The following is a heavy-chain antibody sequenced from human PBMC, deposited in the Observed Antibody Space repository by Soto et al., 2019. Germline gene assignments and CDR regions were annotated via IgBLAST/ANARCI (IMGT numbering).Heavy chain of an antibody. V-gene: IGHV4-59*08. CDR2: IYYSGNS. Sequence: PSETLSLTCTVSDGSISSHYWSWIRQPPGKGLEWIGYIYYSGNSNYNPSLKSRVTISVDTSKNQFSLKLSSVTAADTSVYYCARHIFSGWDFDYWGQGTLVTVSS. D-gene: IGHD6-19*01. J-gene: IGHJ4*02. CDR1: DGSISSHY. CDR3: ARHIFSGWDFDY.